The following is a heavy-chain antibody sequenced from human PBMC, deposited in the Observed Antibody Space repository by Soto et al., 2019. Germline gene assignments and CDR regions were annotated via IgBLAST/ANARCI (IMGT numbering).Heavy chain of an antibody. J-gene: IGHJ4*02. CDR2: INHSGST. V-gene: IGHV4-34*01. Sequence: NPSETLSLTCAVYGGSFSGYYWSWIRQPPGKGLEWIGEINHSGSTNYNPSLKSRVTISVDTSKNQFSLKLSSVTAADTAVYYCARGGYCTNGVCYNRGLTYYFDYWDQGTLVTVSS. D-gene: IGHD2-8*01. CDR3: ARGGYCTNGVCYNRGLTYYFDY. CDR1: GGSFSGYY.